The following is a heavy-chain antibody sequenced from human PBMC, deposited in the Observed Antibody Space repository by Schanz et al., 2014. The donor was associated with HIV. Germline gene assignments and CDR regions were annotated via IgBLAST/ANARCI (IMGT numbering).Heavy chain of an antibody. Sequence: QVQLVESGGGVVQPGRSLRLSCAASGFTFSSYSMNWVRQTPGKGLVRQAPGKGLEWVAVIWYDGSNKYYADSVKGRFTISRDISKNTLYLQMNSLKDDDTAVYYCAREAYYFDFWNGQYYYYGLDVWGQGTTVTVSS. CDR1: GFTFSSYS. V-gene: IGHV3-33*01. D-gene: IGHD3-3*01. CDR3: AREAYYFDFWNGQYYYYGLDV. J-gene: IGHJ6*02. CDR2: IWYDGSNK.